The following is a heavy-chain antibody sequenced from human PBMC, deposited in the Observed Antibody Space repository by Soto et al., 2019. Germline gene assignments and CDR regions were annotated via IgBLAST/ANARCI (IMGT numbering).Heavy chain of an antibody. Sequence: EVQLVESGGGLVQPGGSLRLSCAASGFTFSTYAMHWVRQAPGKGLEYVSAITSNGDNTYYTNSVKGRFTISRDNSKNTLYLQMGSLRPEDTAVYYCARGGISGWYMDWGQGTLVTVSS. D-gene: IGHD6-19*01. V-gene: IGHV3-64*01. CDR2: ITSNGDNT. J-gene: IGHJ4*02. CDR1: GFTFSTYA. CDR3: ARGGISGWYMD.